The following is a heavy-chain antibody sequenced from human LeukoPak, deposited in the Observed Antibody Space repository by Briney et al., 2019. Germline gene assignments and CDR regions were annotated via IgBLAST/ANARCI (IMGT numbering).Heavy chain of an antibody. Sequence: PSETLSLTCAVYGGSFSGYYWSWIRQPPGKGLEWIGEINHSGSTNYNPSLKSRVTISVDTSKNQFSLKLSSVTAADTAVYYCASRNLPGYIARHWGQGTLVTVSS. CDR2: INHSGST. J-gene: IGHJ4*02. D-gene: IGHD6-13*01. CDR1: GGSFSGYY. CDR3: ASRNLPGYIARH. V-gene: IGHV4-34*01.